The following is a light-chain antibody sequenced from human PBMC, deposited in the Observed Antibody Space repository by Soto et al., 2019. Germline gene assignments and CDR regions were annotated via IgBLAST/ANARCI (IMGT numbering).Light chain of an antibody. V-gene: IGKV3-11*01. J-gene: IGKJ1*01. Sequence: EIVLKQSPATLSLSPGERATLSCRASQSVSTYLAWYQQKPGQAPRLLIYDASNRATGIPARFSGSGSGTDCTLTISSLEPEDFAVYYCQQRSNWPGTFGQGTKVEIK. CDR2: DAS. CDR3: QQRSNWPGT. CDR1: QSVSTY.